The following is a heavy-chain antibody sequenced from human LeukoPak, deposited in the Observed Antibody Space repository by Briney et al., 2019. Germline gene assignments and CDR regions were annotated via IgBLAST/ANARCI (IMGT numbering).Heavy chain of an antibody. CDR3: ASTSVRYFDWFPPPDY. Sequence: PSETLSLTCTVSAGSISSGSYYWSWIRQPAGKGLEWIGRIYTSGSTNYNPSLKSRVTISVDTSKNQFSLKLSSVTAADTAVYYCASTSVRYFDWFPPPDYWGQGTLVTVSS. V-gene: IGHV4-61*02. J-gene: IGHJ4*02. D-gene: IGHD3-9*01. CDR1: AGSISSGSYY. CDR2: IYTSGST.